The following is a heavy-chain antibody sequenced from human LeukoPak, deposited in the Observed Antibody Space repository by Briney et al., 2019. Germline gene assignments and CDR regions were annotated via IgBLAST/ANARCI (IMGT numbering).Heavy chain of an antibody. CDR3: AKDLRGWYDY. V-gene: IGHV3-30*18. CDR2: ISYDGSNK. J-gene: IGHJ4*02. Sequence: GGSLRLSCAASGFTFSSYVMHWVRQAPGKGLEWVAVISYDGSNKYYADSVKGRFTISRDNSKNTLYLQMNSLRAEDTAVYYCAKDLRGWYDYWGQGTLVTVSS. CDR1: GFTFSSYV. D-gene: IGHD6-19*01.